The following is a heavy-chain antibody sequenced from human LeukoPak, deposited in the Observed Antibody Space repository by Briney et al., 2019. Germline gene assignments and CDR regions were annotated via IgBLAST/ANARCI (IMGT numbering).Heavy chain of an antibody. Sequence: TSETLSLTCTVSGGSISSYYWSWIRQPPGKGLEWIGYIYYSGSTNYNPSLKSRVAISVDTSKNQFSLKLSSVTAADTAVYYCARDRGYQWLSRYDAFDIWGQGTMVTVSS. J-gene: IGHJ3*02. V-gene: IGHV4-59*01. CDR3: ARDRGYQWLSRYDAFDI. CDR1: GGSISSYY. D-gene: IGHD6-19*01. CDR2: IYYSGST.